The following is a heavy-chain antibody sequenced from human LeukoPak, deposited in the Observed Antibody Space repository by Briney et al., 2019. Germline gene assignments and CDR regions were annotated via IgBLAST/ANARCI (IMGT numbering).Heavy chain of an antibody. D-gene: IGHD5-12*01. V-gene: IGHV3-48*01. CDR2: ISSSSGTI. J-gene: IGHJ4*02. Sequence: TGGSLGLSCVVSGFTFSSYAMNWVRQAPGKGLEWVSYISSSSGTIHYADSVKGRVTTSRDNGKNSLYLQMNSLRAEDTAVYYCARDARLRVDYWGQGTLVTVSS. CDR1: GFTFSSYA. CDR3: ARDARLRVDY.